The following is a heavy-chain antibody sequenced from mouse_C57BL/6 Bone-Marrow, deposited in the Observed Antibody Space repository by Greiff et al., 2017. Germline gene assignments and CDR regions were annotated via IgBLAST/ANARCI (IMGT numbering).Heavy chain of an antibody. CDR3: TTFYYGSSYAY. CDR2: IDPENGDT. CDR1: GFNIKDDY. J-gene: IGHJ3*01. D-gene: IGHD1-1*01. V-gene: IGHV14-4*01. Sequence: VQLQQSGAELVRPGASVKLSCTASGFNIKDDYMHWVKQRPEQGLEWIGWIDPENGDTEYASKFQGKATITADTSSNTAYLQLSSLTSEDTAVYYGTTFYYGSSYAYWGQGTLVTVSA.